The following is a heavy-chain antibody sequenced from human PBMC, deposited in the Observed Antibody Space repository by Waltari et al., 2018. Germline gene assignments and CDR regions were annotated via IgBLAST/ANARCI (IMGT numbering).Heavy chain of an antibody. CDR3: ARFNRPASGMDV. CDR1: GFTFSSYE. V-gene: IGHV3-48*03. CDR2: ISSSGSTI. D-gene: IGHD6-6*01. Sequence: EVQLVESGGGLVQPGGSLRLSCAASGFTFSSYEMNWVRQAPGKGLEWVSYISSSGSTIYYADSVKGRFTISRDNAKNSLYLQMNSLRAEDTAVYYCARFNRPASGMDVWGQGTTVIVSS. J-gene: IGHJ6*02.